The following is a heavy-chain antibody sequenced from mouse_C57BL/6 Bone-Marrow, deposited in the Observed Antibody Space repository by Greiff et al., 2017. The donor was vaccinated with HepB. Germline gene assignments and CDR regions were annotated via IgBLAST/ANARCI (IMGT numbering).Heavy chain of an antibody. V-gene: IGHV1-50*01. J-gene: IGHJ4*01. CDR3: ARSAPLYYSNPYYAMDY. CDR1: GYTFTSYW. CDR2: IDPSDSYT. Sequence: QVQLQQPGAELVKPGASVKLSCKASGYTFTSYWMQWVKQRPGQGLEWIGEIDPSDSYTNYNQKFKGKATLTVDTPSSTAYMQLSSLTSEDSAVYYCARSAPLYYSNPYYAMDYWGQGTSVTVSS. D-gene: IGHD2-5*01.